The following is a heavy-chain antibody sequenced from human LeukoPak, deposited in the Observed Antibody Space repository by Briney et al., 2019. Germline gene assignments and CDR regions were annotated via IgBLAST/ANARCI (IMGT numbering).Heavy chain of an antibody. D-gene: IGHD3-22*01. Sequence: KPGGSLRLSCAASGFTFSAFAMHWVRQAPGKGLEWVGRIKSKTDGGTTDNAAPVKGRFTISRDDSKNTLYLQMNSLKTEDTAVYYCTTDGYYYDTAGYYLDAFDIWGQGTMVTVSS. V-gene: IGHV3-15*01. J-gene: IGHJ3*02. CDR1: GFTFSAFA. CDR3: TTDGYYYDTAGYYLDAFDI. CDR2: IKSKTDGGTT.